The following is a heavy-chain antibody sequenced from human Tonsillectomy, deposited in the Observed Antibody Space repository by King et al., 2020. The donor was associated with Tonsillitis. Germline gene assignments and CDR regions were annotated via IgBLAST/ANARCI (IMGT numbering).Heavy chain of an antibody. V-gene: IGHV3-49*03. CDR3: TRDLTLYGGNGPFDY. CDR1: GFTFGDYA. D-gene: IGHD4-23*01. Sequence: VQLVESGGGLVQPGRSLRLSCTASGFTFGDYAMSLFRQAPGKGLEWVGFIRSKAYGGTTEYAASVKGRFTISRDDSKSIAYLQMNSLKTEDTAVYYCTRDLTLYGGNGPFDYWGQGTLVTVSS. J-gene: IGHJ4*02. CDR2: IRSKAYGGTT.